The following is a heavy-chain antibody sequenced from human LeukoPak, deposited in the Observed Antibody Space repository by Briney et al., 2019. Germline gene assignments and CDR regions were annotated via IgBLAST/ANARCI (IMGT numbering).Heavy chain of an antibody. Sequence: ASVKVSCKASGYTFTSYDINWVRQATGQGLEWMGWMNPNSGNTGYAQKFQGRVTMTRDTSTSTVYMELSSLRSEDTAVYYCARGEKSGRDYWGQGTLVTVSS. CDR1: GYTFTSYD. CDR3: ARGEKSGRDY. J-gene: IGHJ4*02. D-gene: IGHD5-12*01. V-gene: IGHV1-8*01. CDR2: MNPNSGNT.